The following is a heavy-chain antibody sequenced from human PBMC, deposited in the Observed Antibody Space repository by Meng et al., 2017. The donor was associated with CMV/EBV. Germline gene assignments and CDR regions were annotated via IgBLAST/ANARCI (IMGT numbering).Heavy chain of an antibody. CDR3: VTWLWFGELSGYYFDY. J-gene: IGHJ4*02. CDR2: IYYSGST. D-gene: IGHD3-10*01. Sequence: LLSPGSGQCLVKPSETLSLTCTVPGCSISSSSYYWGWIRQPPGKGLEWIGSIYYSGSTYYNPSLKSRVTISVDTSKNQFSLKLSSVTAADTAVYYCVTWLWFGELSGYYFDYWGQGTLVTVSS. V-gene: IGHV4-39*07. CDR1: GCSISSSSYY.